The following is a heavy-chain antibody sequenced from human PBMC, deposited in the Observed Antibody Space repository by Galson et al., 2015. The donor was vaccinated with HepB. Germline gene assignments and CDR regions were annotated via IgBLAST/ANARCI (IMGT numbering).Heavy chain of an antibody. CDR3: ARGPPYYDSSGAFDI. D-gene: IGHD3-22*01. J-gene: IGHJ3*02. CDR2: IGTAGDT. CDR1: GFTFSSYG. Sequence: SLRLSCAASGFTFSSYGMHWVRQATGKGLEWVSAIGTAGDTYYPGSVKGRFTISRENAKNSLYLQMNSLRAGDTAVYYCARGPPYYDSSGAFDIWGQGTMVTVSS. V-gene: IGHV3-13*01.